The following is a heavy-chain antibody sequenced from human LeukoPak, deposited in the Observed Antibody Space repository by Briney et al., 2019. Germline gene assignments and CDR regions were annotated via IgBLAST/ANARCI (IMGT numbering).Heavy chain of an antibody. V-gene: IGHV4-30-2*01. D-gene: IGHD3-22*01. Sequence: SETLSLTCAVSGGSISSGGYSWSWIRQPPGKGLEWIGYIYHSGSTYYNPSLKSRVTISVDRSKNQFSLKLSSVTAADTAVYYCARDEYYYDSSGYYSAFDIWGQGTMVTVSS. CDR2: IYHSGST. CDR3: ARDEYYYDSSGYYSAFDI. CDR1: GGSISSGGYS. J-gene: IGHJ3*02.